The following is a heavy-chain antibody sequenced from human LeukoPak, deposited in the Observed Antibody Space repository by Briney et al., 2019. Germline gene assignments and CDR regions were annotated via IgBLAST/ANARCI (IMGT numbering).Heavy chain of an antibody. CDR1: GYTFTSYG. J-gene: IGHJ4*02. V-gene: IGHV1-18*01. CDR3: ARSTAMVYYFDY. CDR2: ISAYNGNT. D-gene: IGHD5-18*01. Sequence: ASVKVSCKASGYTFTSYGISWVRQAPGQGLEWMGRISAYNGNTNYAQKLQGRVTMTTDTSTSTAYMELRSLRSDDTAVYYCARSTAMVYYFDYWGQGTLVTVSS.